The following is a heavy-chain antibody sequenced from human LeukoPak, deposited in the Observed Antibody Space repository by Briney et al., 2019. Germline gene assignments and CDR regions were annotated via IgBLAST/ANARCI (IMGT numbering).Heavy chain of an antibody. J-gene: IGHJ4*02. CDR2: IYCSGST. CDR1: GGSISSGDYY. CDR3: ARGTYCSGGSCYERQIDY. V-gene: IGHV4-30-4*01. Sequence: SQTLSLTCTVSGGSISSGDYYWSWIRQPPGKGLEWIGYIYCSGSTYYNPSLKSRITISVDTSKNQFSLELSSVTAADTAVYYCARGTYCSGGSCYERQIDYWGQGTLVTVSS. D-gene: IGHD2-15*01.